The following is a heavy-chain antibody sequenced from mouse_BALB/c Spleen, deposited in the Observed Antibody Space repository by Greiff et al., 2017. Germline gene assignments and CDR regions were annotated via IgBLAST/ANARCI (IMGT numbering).Heavy chain of an antibody. J-gene: IGHJ2*01. CDR1: GFTFSSYT. D-gene: IGHD1-1*01. Sequence: EVKLVESGGGLVQPGGSLKLSCAASGFTFSSYTMSWVRQTPEKRLEWVAYISNGGGSTYYPDTVKGRFTISRDNAKNTLYLQMSSLKSEDTAMYYCAGHGVEAHFDYWGQGTTLTVSS. CDR2: ISNGGGST. CDR3: AGHGVEAHFDY. V-gene: IGHV5-12-2*01.